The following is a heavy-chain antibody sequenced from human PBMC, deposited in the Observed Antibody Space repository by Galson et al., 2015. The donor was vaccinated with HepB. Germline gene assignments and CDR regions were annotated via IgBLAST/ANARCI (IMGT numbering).Heavy chain of an antibody. J-gene: IGHJ3*02. D-gene: IGHD5-12*01. V-gene: IGHV1-3*01. CDR3: ASSADWSGYAPRGAFDI. CDR2: INAGNGNT. Sequence: SVKVSCKASGCTFASYAMHWVRQAPGQRLEWMGWINAGNGNTKYSQKFQGRVTITRDTSASTAYMELSSLRSEDTAVYYCASSADWSGYAPRGAFDIWGQGTMVTVSS. CDR1: GCTFASYA.